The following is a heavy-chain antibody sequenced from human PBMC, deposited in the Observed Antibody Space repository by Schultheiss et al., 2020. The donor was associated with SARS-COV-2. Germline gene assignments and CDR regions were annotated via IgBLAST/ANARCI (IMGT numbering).Heavy chain of an antibody. V-gene: IGHV3-30*04. CDR2: ISYDGSNK. CDR3: AKALLDYEIGY. CDR1: GFTFSSYA. Sequence: GGSLRLSCAASGFTFSSYAMHWVRQAPGKGLEWVAVISYDGSNKYYADSVKGRFTISRDNSKNTLYLQMNSLRAEDTAVYYCAKALLDYEIGYWGQGTLVTVSS. J-gene: IGHJ4*02. D-gene: IGHD3/OR15-3a*01.